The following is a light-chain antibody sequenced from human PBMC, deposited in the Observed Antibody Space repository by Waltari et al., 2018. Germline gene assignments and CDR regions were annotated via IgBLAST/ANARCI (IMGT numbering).Light chain of an antibody. V-gene: IGKV3-20*01. J-gene: IGKJ1*01. CDR2: GAS. CDR1: QSISKY. Sequence: IMLTHSTGTLSLSPGERATLAGTASQSISKYLAWYQQKPGQAPRLLIYGASTRATGIPDRFSGSGSGTDFSLTISGLEPEDSAVYYCQHHFRLPATFGQGTKVEIK. CDR3: QHHFRLPAT.